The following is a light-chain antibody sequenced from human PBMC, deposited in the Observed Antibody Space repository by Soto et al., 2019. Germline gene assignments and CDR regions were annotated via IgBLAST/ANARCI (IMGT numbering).Light chain of an antibody. CDR1: QSVAGSY. Sequence: DIELTQSPGTLSLSPGDRATISCRASQSVAGSYLAWYQQKPGQAPRLLIYVASNRATGIPDRFSGSGSGTDFTLTISSLEPEDFAVYYCQQYGSAPVTFGGGTKVEIK. CDR3: QQYGSAPVT. J-gene: IGKJ4*02. CDR2: VAS. V-gene: IGKV3-20*01.